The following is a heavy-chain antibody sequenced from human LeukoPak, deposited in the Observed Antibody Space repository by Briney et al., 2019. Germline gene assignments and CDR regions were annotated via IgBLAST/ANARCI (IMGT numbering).Heavy chain of an antibody. D-gene: IGHD3-9*01. CDR2: ISSSSSTI. J-gene: IGHJ5*02. CDR1: GFTFSSYS. CDR3: ARDPPRTKYFDWLFNEDNWFDP. Sequence: GGSLRLSCAASGFTFSSYSMNWVRQAPGKGLEWVSYISSSSSTIYYADSVKGRFTISRDNAKNSLYLQMNSLRAEDTAVYYCARDPPRTKYFDWLFNEDNWFDPWGQGTLVTVSS. V-gene: IGHV3-48*04.